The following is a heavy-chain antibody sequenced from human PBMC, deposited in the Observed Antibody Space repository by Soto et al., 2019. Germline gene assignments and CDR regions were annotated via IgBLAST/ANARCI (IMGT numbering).Heavy chain of an antibody. Sequence: GGSLRLSCAASGFTFSSYAMSWVRPAPGKGLEWVSAISGSGGSTYYADSVKGRFTISRDNSKNTLYLQMNSLRAEDTAVYYCAKEGHPVRFLEWLPGPPSYYGMDVWGQGTTVTVSS. V-gene: IGHV3-23*01. CDR2: ISGSGGST. CDR3: AKEGHPVRFLEWLPGPPSYYGMDV. D-gene: IGHD3-3*01. CDR1: GFTFSSYA. J-gene: IGHJ6*02.